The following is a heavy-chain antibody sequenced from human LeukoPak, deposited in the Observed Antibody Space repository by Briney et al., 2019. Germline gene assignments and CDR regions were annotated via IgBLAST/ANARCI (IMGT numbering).Heavy chain of an antibody. CDR1: GYTFTSYG. J-gene: IGHJ4*02. CDR2: ISAYDGNT. CDR3: ARFYDSSGFDY. Sequence: GASVKVFCKASGYTFTSYGISWVRQAPGQGLEWMGWISAYDGNTNYAQKLQGRVIMTTDTSTSTAYMELRSLRSDDTAVYYCARFYDSSGFDYWGQGTLVTVSS. D-gene: IGHD3-22*01. V-gene: IGHV1-18*01.